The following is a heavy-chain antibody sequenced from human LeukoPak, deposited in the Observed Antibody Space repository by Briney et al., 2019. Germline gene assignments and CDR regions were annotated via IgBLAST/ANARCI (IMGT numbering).Heavy chain of an antibody. V-gene: IGHV3-30*01. CDR2: ISYDGSNK. D-gene: IGHD2-15*01. CDR1: GFTFSSYA. J-gene: IGHJ6*03. Sequence: GGSLRLSCAASGFTFSSYAMHWVRQAPGKGLEWVAVISYDGSNKYYADSVKGRFTISRENSKNTLYLQMNSRRAEDTAVYYCARDRRYCSGGSCYSGYYYYCMDVWGKGTTVTVSS. CDR3: ARDRRYCSGGSCYSGYYYYCMDV.